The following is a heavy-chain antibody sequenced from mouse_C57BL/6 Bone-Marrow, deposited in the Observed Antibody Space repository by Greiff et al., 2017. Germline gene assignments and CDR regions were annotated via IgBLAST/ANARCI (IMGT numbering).Heavy chain of an antibody. Sequence: VQLQQSGTELVKPGASVKMSCKASGYTFTSYWMQWVKQRPGQGLEWIGEIVPGSGSTNYNEKFKSKATLTVDTSSSTAYMQLSSLTSEDSAVYSFARSDSSCGWFDYWGQGTPVTVSA. CDR1: GYTFTSYW. CDR2: IVPGSGST. CDR3: ARSDSSCGWFDY. V-gene: IGHV1-56*01. J-gene: IGHJ3*01. D-gene: IGHD1-1*01.